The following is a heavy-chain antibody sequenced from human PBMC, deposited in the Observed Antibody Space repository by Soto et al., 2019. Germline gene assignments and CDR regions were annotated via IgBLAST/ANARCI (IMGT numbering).Heavy chain of an antibody. CDR3: ARDCSAGSCSLVTTDV. J-gene: IGHJ6*02. Sequence: PSETLSLTCTVSGGSIRSYYWSWIRQPPGKGLEWIGYIYYSGSTNYSPSLKSRVTMSVDTSKNQFSLKLSSVTAADTAVYYCARDCSAGSCSLVTTDVWGQGTTVTVSS. CDR2: IYYSGST. CDR1: GGSIRSYY. V-gene: IGHV4-59*12. D-gene: IGHD2-15*01.